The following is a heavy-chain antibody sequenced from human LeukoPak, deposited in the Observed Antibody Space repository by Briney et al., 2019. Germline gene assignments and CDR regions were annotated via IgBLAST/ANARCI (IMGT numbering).Heavy chain of an antibody. CDR3: ARDPGPGYSYGYDY. V-gene: IGHV3-30*04. D-gene: IGHD5-18*01. J-gene: IGHJ4*02. Sequence: GRSLRLSCAASGFTFSSYAMHWVRQAPGKGLEWVAVISYDGSNKYYADSVKGRFTISRDNSKNTLYLQMNSLRAEDTAVYYCARDPGPGYSYGYDYWGQGTLVTVSS. CDR1: GFTFSSYA. CDR2: ISYDGSNK.